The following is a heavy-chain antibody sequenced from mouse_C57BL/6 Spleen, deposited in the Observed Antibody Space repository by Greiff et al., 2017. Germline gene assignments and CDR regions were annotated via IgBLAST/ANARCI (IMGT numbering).Heavy chain of an antibody. Sequence: EVKLMESGGGLVKPGGSLKLSCAASGFTFSSYAMSWVRQTPEKRLEWVATISDGGSYTYYPDNVKGRFTISRDNAKNNLYLQMSHLKSEDTAMYYCARGSNYEGTWFAYWGQGTLVTVSA. CDR2: ISDGGSYT. J-gene: IGHJ3*01. V-gene: IGHV5-4*03. CDR1: GFTFSSYA. CDR3: ARGSNYEGTWFAY. D-gene: IGHD2-5*01.